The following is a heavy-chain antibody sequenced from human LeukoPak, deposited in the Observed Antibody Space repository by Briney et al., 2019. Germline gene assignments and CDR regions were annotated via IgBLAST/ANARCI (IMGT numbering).Heavy chain of an antibody. CDR1: GGSISSGSYY. Sequence: SGTLSLTCTVSGGSISSGSYYWSWIRQPAGKGLEWIGRIYTSGSTNYNPSLKSRVTISVDTSKNQFSLKLSSVTAADTAVYYCARAMIRELHPFGDWYFDLWGRGTLVTVSS. J-gene: IGHJ2*01. CDR3: ARAMIRELHPFGDWYFDL. D-gene: IGHD1-26*01. V-gene: IGHV4-61*02. CDR2: IYTSGST.